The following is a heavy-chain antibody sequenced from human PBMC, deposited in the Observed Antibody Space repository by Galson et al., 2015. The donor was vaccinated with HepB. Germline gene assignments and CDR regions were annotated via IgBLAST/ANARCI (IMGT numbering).Heavy chain of an antibody. CDR2: ISYDGSNK. V-gene: IGHV3-30*04. J-gene: IGHJ6*02. Sequence: SLRLSCAASGFTFSSYAMHWVRQAPGKGLEWVAVISYDGSNKYYADSVKGRFTISRDNSKNTLYLQMNSLRAEDTAVYYCARAVYCSGGTCYSYYHYYGMDVWGQGTTVTVSS. CDR3: ARAVYCSGGTCYSYYHYYGMDV. D-gene: IGHD2-15*01. CDR1: GFTFSSYA.